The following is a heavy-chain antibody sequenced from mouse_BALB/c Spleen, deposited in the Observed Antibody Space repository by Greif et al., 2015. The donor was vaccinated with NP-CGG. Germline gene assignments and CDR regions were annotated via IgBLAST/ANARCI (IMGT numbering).Heavy chain of an antibody. J-gene: IGHJ4*01. CDR2: ISSGGSYT. V-gene: IGHV5-9-4*01. D-gene: IGHD4-1*01. CDR3: AREGSGTGYAMDY. CDR1: GFTFSSYA. Sequence: EVQRVESGGGLVKPGGSLKLSCAASGFTFSSYAMSWVRQPPEKRLEWVAEISSGGSYTYYPDTVTGRFTISRDNAKNTLYLEMSSLRSEDTAMYYCAREGSGTGYAMDYWGQGTSVTVSS.